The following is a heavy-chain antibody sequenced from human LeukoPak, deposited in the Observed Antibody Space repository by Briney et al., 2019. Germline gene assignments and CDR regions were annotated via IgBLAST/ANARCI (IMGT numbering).Heavy chain of an antibody. CDR3: ARDGYSYGYGAFDI. V-gene: IGHV4-59*01. D-gene: IGHD5-18*01. J-gene: IGHJ3*02. Sequence: PSETLSLTCTVSGGAISSYYWSWLRQPPGKGLDWLGYIYYSGSTNYNPSLKSRVTISVDTSKNQFSLKLSSVTAADTPVYYCARDGYSYGYGAFDIWGQGTMVTVSS. CDR2: IYYSGST. CDR1: GGAISSYY.